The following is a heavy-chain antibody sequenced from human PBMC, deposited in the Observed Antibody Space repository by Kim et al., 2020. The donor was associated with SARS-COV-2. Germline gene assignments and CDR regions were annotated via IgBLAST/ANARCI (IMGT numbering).Heavy chain of an antibody. D-gene: IGHD3-3*01. CDR3: ASSAFWSGYYTDHYFDY. CDR2: IYTSGST. Sequence: SETLSLTCTVSGGSISSYYWSWIRQPAGKGLEWIGRIYTSGSTNYNPSLKSRVTMSVDTSKNQFSLKLSSVTAADTAVYYCASSAFWSGYYTDHYFDYWGQGTLVTVSS. V-gene: IGHV4-4*07. J-gene: IGHJ4*02. CDR1: GGSISSYY.